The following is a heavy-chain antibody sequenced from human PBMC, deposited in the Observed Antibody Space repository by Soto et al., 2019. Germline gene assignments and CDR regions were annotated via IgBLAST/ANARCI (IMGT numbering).Heavy chain of an antibody. CDR3: ARLPPLLAYCGGDCPTEYFFYYYGMDV. Sequence: PGESLKISCKGSGYSFTSYWISWVRQMPGKGPEWMGRIDPSDSYTNYSPSFQGHVTISADKSISTAYLQWSSLKASDTAMYYCARLPPLLAYCGGDCPTEYFFYYYGMDVWGQGTTVTVSS. J-gene: IGHJ6*02. CDR1: GYSFTSYW. D-gene: IGHD2-21*02. CDR2: IDPSDSYT. V-gene: IGHV5-10-1*01.